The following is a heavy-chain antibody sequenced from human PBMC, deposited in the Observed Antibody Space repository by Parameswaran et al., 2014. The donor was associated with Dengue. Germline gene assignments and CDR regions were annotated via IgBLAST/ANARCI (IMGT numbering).Heavy chain of an antibody. V-gene: IGHV3-23*01. Sequence: VRQAPGNGLEWVSVITGSGGFTQNADSVKGRFTISRDNSKNTVYLHMNSLTVDDTAVYYCAKGYCVDGNCLHQYFFDYWGQGILVTVSS. CDR2: ITGSGGFT. CDR3: AKGYCVDGNCLHQYFFDY. D-gene: IGHD2-15*01. J-gene: IGHJ4*02.